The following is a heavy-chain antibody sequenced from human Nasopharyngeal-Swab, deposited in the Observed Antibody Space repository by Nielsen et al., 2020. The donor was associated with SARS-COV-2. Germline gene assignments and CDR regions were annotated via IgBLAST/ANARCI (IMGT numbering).Heavy chain of an antibody. CDR3: ARALTDTRFGPVH. CDR2: IIPILGIA. Sequence: SVKVSCKASGGTFSSYAISWVRQAPGQGLEWMGRIIPILGIANYAQKFQGRVTITADKSTSTVYMELSSLRSDDTAVYYCARALTDTRFGPVHWGQGTLVTASS. D-gene: IGHD3-9*01. J-gene: IGHJ4*02. CDR1: GGTFSSYA. V-gene: IGHV1-69*04.